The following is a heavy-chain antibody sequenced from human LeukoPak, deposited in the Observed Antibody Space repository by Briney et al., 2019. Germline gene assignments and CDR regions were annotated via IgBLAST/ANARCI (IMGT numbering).Heavy chain of an antibody. Sequence: NPSETLSLTCTVSGGSISSHYWSWIRQPPGKGLEWIGYIYYSGSTNYNPSLKSRVTISVDTSKNQFSLNLSSVTAADTAVYYCANSRRRDVLDYWGQGTLVTVSS. V-gene: IGHV4-59*11. CDR3: ANSRRRDVLDY. CDR1: GGSISSHY. D-gene: IGHD1-26*01. J-gene: IGHJ4*02. CDR2: IYYSGST.